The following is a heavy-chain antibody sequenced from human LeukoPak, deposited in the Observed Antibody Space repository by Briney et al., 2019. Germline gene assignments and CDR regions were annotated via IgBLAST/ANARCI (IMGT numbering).Heavy chain of an antibody. Sequence: SVKVSCKASGGTFSSYAISWVRQAPGQGLEWMGRIIPILGIANYAQKFQGRVTITADKSTGTAYMELSSLRSEDTAVYYCAREEGYYDSSGYRDYWGQGTLVTVSS. D-gene: IGHD3-22*01. CDR2: IIPILGIA. CDR3: AREEGYYDSSGYRDY. V-gene: IGHV1-69*04. CDR1: GGTFSSYA. J-gene: IGHJ4*02.